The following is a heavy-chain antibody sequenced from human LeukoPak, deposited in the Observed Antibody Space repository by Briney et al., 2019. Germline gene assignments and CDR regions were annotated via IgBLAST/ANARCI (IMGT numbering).Heavy chain of an antibody. D-gene: IGHD3-10*02. CDR2: INHHGGT. CDR1: GGSLNDYF. J-gene: IGHJ6*03. V-gene: IGHV4-34*01. CDR3: ARVNVPRTGRYSYYMDV. Sequence: SETLSLTCAVYGGSLNDYFWTWIRQSPGTGLQWIGEINHHGGTNYNPSLKSRLTISIDTSKNHFSLSLTSVTAADAALYFCARVNVPRTGRYSYYMDVWGKGTTVIVSS.